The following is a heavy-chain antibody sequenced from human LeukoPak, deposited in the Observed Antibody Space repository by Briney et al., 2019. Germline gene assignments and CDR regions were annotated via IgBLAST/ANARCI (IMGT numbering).Heavy chain of an antibody. J-gene: IGHJ4*02. CDR3: AKSKVIGYSGSYYHLDY. D-gene: IGHD1-26*01. V-gene: IGHV3-23*01. CDR1: GFTFSNYA. CDR2: ITASGDST. Sequence: QPGGSLRLSCAASGFTFSNYAMSWVRQAPGKGLEWVSAITASGDSTFYADSVKGRFTISRDNSKNTLYLQMNSLRAEDTAVYYCAKSKVIGYSGSYYHLDYWGQGTLVTVSS.